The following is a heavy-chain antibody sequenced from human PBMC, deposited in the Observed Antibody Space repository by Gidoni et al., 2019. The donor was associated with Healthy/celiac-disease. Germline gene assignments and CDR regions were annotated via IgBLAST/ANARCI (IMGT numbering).Heavy chain of an antibody. CDR1: GGTFSSYA. CDR3: ARDPSKPPATVVADAFDI. J-gene: IGHJ3*02. Sequence: QVQLVQSGAEVKKPGSSVKVSCKASGGTFSSYAISWVRQAPGQGLESMGGIIAIFGTANYAQKFQGRVTITADKSTSTAYMELSSLRSEDTAVYYCARDPSKPPATVVADAFDIWGQGTMVTVSS. V-gene: IGHV1-69*06. CDR2: IIAIFGTA. D-gene: IGHD2-2*01.